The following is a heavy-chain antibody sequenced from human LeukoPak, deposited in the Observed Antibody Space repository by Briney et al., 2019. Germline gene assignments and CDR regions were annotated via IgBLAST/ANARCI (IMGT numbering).Heavy chain of an antibody. CDR1: GFTFSSYA. Sequence: GGSLRLSCAASGFTFSSYAMHWVRQAPGKGLEWVAVISYDGSNKYYADSAKGRFTISRDNSKNTLYLQMNSLRAEDTAVYYCASNIQGAFGGVIVTPLDYWGQGTLVTVSS. CDR2: ISYDGSNK. J-gene: IGHJ4*02. V-gene: IGHV3-30-3*01. D-gene: IGHD3-16*02. CDR3: ASNIQGAFGGVIVTPLDY.